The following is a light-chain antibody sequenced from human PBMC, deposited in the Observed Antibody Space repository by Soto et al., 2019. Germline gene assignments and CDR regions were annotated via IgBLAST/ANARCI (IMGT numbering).Light chain of an antibody. V-gene: IGKV3-11*01. CDR1: QSVSRY. CDR3: QQRSSWPRT. CDR2: DAS. J-gene: IGKJ1*01. Sequence: DIVLTQSPATLSLYPGERATLSCRASQSVSRYLAWYQQKPGQAPRLLIYDASNRATGIPARFSGSGSGTDFTLTISSLEPEDFAVYYCQQRSSWPRTFGQGTKV.